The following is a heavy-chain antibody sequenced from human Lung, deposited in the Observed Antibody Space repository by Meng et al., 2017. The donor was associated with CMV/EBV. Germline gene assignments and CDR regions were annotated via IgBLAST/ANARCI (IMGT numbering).Heavy chain of an antibody. J-gene: IGHJ4*02. V-gene: IGHV4-59*08. CDR2: NYYSGST. CDR1: GGSISTYY. D-gene: IGHD3-16*02. CDR3: ARHQNGGTYPLDY. Sequence: HVQLQESGPGLVKPSETLSLPCAVSGGSISTYYWSWIRQPPGKGLEWIGNNYYSGSTNYNPSLASRVTISVDSSKNQFSLKLSSVTAADTAVYYCARHQNGGTYPLDYWGQGTLVTVSS.